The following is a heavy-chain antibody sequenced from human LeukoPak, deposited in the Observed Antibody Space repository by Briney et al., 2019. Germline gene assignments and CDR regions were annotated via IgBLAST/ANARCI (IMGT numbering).Heavy chain of an antibody. V-gene: IGHV4-59*01. CDR3: ARATDSNGWLFDY. CDR2: INYSGST. D-gene: IGHD6-19*01. J-gene: IGHJ4*02. Sequence: SETLSLTCPVSGGSISSYYWSWLRQPPGKGLEWIGYINYSGSTNYNPSLKSRVTISVDTSRNQPSLKLTSVTAADTAVYYCARATDSNGWLFDYWGQGTLVTVSS. CDR1: GGSISSYY.